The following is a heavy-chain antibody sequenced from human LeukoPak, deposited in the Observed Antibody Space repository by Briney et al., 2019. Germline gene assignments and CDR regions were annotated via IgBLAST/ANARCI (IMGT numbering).Heavy chain of an antibody. CDR1: GYTFTSYY. J-gene: IGHJ4*02. Sequence: ASVKVSCKASGYTFTSYYMHWVRQAPGQGLEWMGIINPSGGSTSYAQKFQGRGTMTRDTSTSTVYMELSSLRSEDTAVYYWARDGIDSPLGYWGQGTLVTVSS. V-gene: IGHV1-46*01. CDR2: INPSGGST. CDR3: ARDGIDSPLGY. D-gene: IGHD3-22*01.